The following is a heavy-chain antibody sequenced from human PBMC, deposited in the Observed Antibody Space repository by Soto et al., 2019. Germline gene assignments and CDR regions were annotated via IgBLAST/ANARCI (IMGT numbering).Heavy chain of an antibody. D-gene: IGHD3-22*01. J-gene: IGHJ3*02. Sequence: EVQLVESGGGLVQPGGSLRLSCAASGFTFSSYEMNWVRQAPGKGLEWVSYISSSGSTIYYADSVKGRFTISRDNAKNSLYLQMNSLRAEDTAVYYCARAVLHEDYYDSSGYNDAFDIWGQGTMVTVSS. V-gene: IGHV3-48*03. CDR2: ISSSGSTI. CDR3: ARAVLHEDYYDSSGYNDAFDI. CDR1: GFTFSSYE.